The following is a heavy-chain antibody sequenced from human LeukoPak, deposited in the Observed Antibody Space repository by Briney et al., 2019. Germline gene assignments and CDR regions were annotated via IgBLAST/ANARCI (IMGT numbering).Heavy chain of an antibody. CDR1: GGSISSYY. CDR3: VRGDGRDY. V-gene: IGHV3-21*01. CDR2: LSSSGSAV. J-gene: IGHJ4*02. D-gene: IGHD5-24*01. Sequence: ETLSLTCTVAGGSISSYYWTWIRQPPGKGLEWVSSLSSSGSAVFYADSVKGRFTISRDNTKNSLYLQMSSLRAEDTAVYYCVRGDGRDYWGQGTLVTVSS.